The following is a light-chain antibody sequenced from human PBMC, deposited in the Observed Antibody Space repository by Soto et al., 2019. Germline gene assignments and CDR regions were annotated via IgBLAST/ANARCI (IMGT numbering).Light chain of an antibody. Sequence: QSVLTQPASVSESPGQSITISCTGTSSDVGVYKYVSWYQHHPGKAPKLMIYEVSNRPSGVSNRFSGSKSGNTASLTISGVQAEDEAHYYCTSYTSSSTLLFGGGTKVTVL. J-gene: IGLJ2*01. CDR1: SSDVGVYKY. V-gene: IGLV2-14*01. CDR3: TSYTSSSTLL. CDR2: EVS.